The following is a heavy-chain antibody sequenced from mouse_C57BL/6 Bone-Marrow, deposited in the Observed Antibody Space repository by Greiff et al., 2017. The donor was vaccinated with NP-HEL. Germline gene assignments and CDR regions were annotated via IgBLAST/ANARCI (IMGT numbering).Heavy chain of an antibody. D-gene: IGHD2-3*01. CDR2: IDPSDSYT. V-gene: IGHV1-50*01. Sequence: VQVVESGAELVKPGASVKLSCKASGYTFTSYWMQWVKQRPGQGLEWIGEIDPSDSYTNYNQKFKGKATLTVDTSSSTAYMQLSSLTSEDSAVYYCARSDGYYFDYWGQGTTLTVSS. J-gene: IGHJ2*01. CDR1: GYTFTSYW. CDR3: ARSDGYYFDY.